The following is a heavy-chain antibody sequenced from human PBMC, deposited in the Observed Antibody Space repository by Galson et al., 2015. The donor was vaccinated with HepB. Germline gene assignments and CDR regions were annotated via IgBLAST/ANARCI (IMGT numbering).Heavy chain of an antibody. CDR3: ARGDHGGRYYFDY. D-gene: IGHD1-14*01. V-gene: IGHV3-74*01. CDR1: GFTFSSYW. Sequence: SLRLSCAASGFTFSSYWMHWVRQAPGKGLVWVSRINSDGSSTSYADSVKGRFTISRDNAKDTLYLQMNSLRAEDTAVYYCARGDHGGRYYFDYWGQGTLVTVSS. J-gene: IGHJ4*02. CDR2: INSDGSST.